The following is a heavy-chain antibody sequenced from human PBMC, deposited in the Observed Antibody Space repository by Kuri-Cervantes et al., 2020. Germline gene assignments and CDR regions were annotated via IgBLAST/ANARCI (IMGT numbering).Heavy chain of an antibody. CDR1: GGSISSGGYC. Sequence: LRLSCTVSGGSISSGGYCWSWIRQHPGKGLEWIGYIYYSGSTYYNPSLKSRVTISVDTSKNQFSLKLSSVTAADTAVYYCASTYYYYDSSGYYFDYWGQGTLVTVSS. D-gene: IGHD3-22*01. CDR3: ASTYYYYDSSGYYFDY. V-gene: IGHV4-31*03. J-gene: IGHJ4*02. CDR2: IYYSGST.